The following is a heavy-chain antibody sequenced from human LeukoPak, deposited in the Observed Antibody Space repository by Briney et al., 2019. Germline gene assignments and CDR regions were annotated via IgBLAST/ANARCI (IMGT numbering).Heavy chain of an antibody. CDR3: AGTIRGYSSGWYYYYYYMDV. J-gene: IGHJ6*03. D-gene: IGHD6-19*01. CDR2: INHSGST. Sequence: PSETLSLTCAVYGGSFSGYYWSWIRQPPGKGLEWIGEINHSGSTNYNPPLKSRVTISVDTSKNQFSLKLSSVTAADTAVYYCAGTIRGYSSGWYYYYYYMDVWGKGTTVTVSS. V-gene: IGHV4-34*01. CDR1: GGSFSGYY.